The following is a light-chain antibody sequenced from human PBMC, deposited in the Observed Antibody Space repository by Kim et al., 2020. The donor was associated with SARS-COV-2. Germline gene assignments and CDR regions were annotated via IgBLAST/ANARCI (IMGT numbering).Light chain of an antibody. CDR1: SSNIGSNT. J-gene: IGLJ3*02. V-gene: IGLV1-44*01. Sequence: ELTQPPSASGTPGQRATITCSGTSSNIGSNTVYWYQHLPGTGPKLLIHNNNQRPSRVPDRVSGSRSGTAASLGISGLQSEDEADYYCATWDDSLTGSVFGGGTQLTVL. CDR3: ATWDDSLTGSV. CDR2: NNN.